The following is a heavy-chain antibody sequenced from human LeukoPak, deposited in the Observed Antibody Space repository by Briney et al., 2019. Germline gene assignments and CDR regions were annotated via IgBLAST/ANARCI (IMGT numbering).Heavy chain of an antibody. CDR1: GGSISSGDYY. D-gene: IGHD3-10*01. J-gene: IGHJ4*02. CDR3: ARIMGGSGSYYLDY. CDR2: IYYSGST. Sequence: PSETLSLTCTVSGGSISSGDYYWSWIRQPPGKGLEWIGYIYYSGSTYYNPSLKSRVTISVDTSKNQFSLKLSSVTAADTAVYYCARIMGGSGSYYLDYWGQGTLVTVSS. V-gene: IGHV4-30-4*08.